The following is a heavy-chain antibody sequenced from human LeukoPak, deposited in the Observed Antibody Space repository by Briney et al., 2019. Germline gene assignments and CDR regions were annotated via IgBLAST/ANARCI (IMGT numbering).Heavy chain of an antibody. CDR2: IRYDGSNK. V-gene: IGHV3-30*02. CDR3: AKGGSTSTYYFDY. J-gene: IGHJ4*02. CDR1: GFTFSSYG. D-gene: IGHD2-2*01. Sequence: QPGGSLRLSCAASGFTFSSYGMHWVRQAPGKGLEWVAFIRYDGSNKYYADSVKGRFTISRDNSKNTLYLQMNSLRAEDTAVYYCAKGGSTSTYYFDYWGQGTLVTVSS.